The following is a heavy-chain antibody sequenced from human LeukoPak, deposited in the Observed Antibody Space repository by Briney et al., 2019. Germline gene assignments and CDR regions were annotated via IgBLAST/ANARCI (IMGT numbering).Heavy chain of an antibody. J-gene: IGHJ5*02. CDR2: IRSNSDGGTI. Sequence: GGSLRLSCATSGSTFSNAWMNWVRQAPGKGLEWVGRIRSNSDGGTIDYAAPVKGRFTLSRDDSKTTLYLQMNSLQTEDTAVYYCATDFYDSTWGQGTLVTVSS. CDR3: ATDFYDST. CDR1: GSTFSNAW. V-gene: IGHV3-15*07. D-gene: IGHD3-22*01.